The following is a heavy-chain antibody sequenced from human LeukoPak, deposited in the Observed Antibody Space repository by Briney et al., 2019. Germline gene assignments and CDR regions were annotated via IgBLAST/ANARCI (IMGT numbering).Heavy chain of an antibody. CDR2: IIPIFGTA. CDR1: GGTFSSYA. CDR3: ARTLRTNYDFWSGTIDY. V-gene: IGHV1-69*13. Sequence: SVKVSCKASGGTFSSYAISWVRQAPGQGLEWMGGIIPIFGTANYAQKFQGRVTISADESTSTAYMELSSLRSEDTAVYYCARTLRTNYDFWSGTIDYWGQGTLVTVSS. D-gene: IGHD3-3*01. J-gene: IGHJ4*02.